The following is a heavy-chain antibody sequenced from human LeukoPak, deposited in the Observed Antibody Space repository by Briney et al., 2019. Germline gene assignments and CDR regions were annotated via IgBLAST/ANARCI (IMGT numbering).Heavy chain of an antibody. D-gene: IGHD2-15*01. V-gene: IGHV1-18*01. J-gene: IGHJ4*02. CDR1: GYTFTSYG. Sequence: GASVKVSCKASGYTFTSYGISWVRQAPGQGLEWMGWISAYNGNTNNAQKLQGRVTMTTDTSTSTAYMELRSLRSDDTAVYYCARDKGYCSGGSCYEDVYFDYWGQGTLVTVSS. CDR2: ISAYNGNT. CDR3: ARDKGYCSGGSCYEDVYFDY.